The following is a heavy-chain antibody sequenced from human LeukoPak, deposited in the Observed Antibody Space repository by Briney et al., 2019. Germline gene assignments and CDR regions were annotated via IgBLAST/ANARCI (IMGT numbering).Heavy chain of an antibody. D-gene: IGHD3-10*01. J-gene: IGHJ3*02. Sequence: GGSLRLSCAASGFTFSSYGMHWVRQAPGKGLEWVAVIWYDGSNKYYADSVKGRFTISRDNSKNTLYLQTNSLRAEDTAVYYCARSPTSRGAFDIWGQGTMVTVSS. CDR1: GFTFSSYG. V-gene: IGHV3-33*01. CDR2: IWYDGSNK. CDR3: ARSPTSRGAFDI.